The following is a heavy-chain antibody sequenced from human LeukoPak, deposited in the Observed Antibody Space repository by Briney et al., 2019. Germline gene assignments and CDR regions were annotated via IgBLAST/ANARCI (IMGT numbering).Heavy chain of an antibody. Sequence: PSETLSLTCTVSGGSISSGGYYWSWIRQPPGKGLEWIGYIYHSGSTYYNPSLKSRVTISVDRSKNQFSLKLSSVTAADTAVYYCARDEDGGIDYWGQGTLVTVSS. D-gene: IGHD4-23*01. CDR1: GGSISSGGYY. V-gene: IGHV4-30-2*01. CDR3: ARDEDGGIDY. CDR2: IYHSGST. J-gene: IGHJ4*02.